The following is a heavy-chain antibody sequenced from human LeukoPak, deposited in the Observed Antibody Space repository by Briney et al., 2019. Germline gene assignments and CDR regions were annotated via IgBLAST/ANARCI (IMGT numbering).Heavy chain of an antibody. CDR2: IKEDGSEK. D-gene: IGHD5-12*01. V-gene: IGHV3-7*01. CDR1: GFTFSSYW. J-gene: IGHJ3*02. CDR3: ARIHSGKPWGHAFDI. Sequence: GGSLRLSCAASGFTFSSYWMIWVRQAPGKGLEWLANIKEDGSEKYFVDSVKGRFTISRDNAKNSVYLQMNSLRAEDTAVYFCARIHSGKPWGHAFDIWGQGTMVTVSS.